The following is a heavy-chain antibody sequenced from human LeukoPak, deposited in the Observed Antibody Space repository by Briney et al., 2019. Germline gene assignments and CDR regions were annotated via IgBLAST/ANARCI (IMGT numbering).Heavy chain of an antibody. CDR3: AKVPYEDGYNTEVVYFDY. CDR1: GFTFSSYA. Sequence: GGSLRLSCAASGFTFSSYAMSWVRQAPGKGLEWVSAISGSGGSTYYADSVKGRFTISRDNSKNTLYLQMNSLRAEDTAVYYCAKVPYEDGYNTEVVYFDYWGQGTLVTVSS. D-gene: IGHD5-24*01. CDR2: ISGSGGST. V-gene: IGHV3-23*01. J-gene: IGHJ4*02.